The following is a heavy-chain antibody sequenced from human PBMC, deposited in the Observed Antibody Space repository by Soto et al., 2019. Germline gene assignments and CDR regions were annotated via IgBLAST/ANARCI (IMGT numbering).Heavy chain of an antibody. CDR1: GGSISSYY. V-gene: IGHV4-59*01. J-gene: IGHJ4*02. CDR2: IYYSGST. Sequence: QVQLQESGPGLVKPSETLSLTCTVSGGSISSYYWSWIRQPPGKGLEWIGYIYYSGSTNYNASLKSRVTISVDTSKNQFSLKLSSVTAADTAVYYCARGGEDRNDALAFDYWGQGTLVTVSS. D-gene: IGHD1-1*01. CDR3: ARGGEDRNDALAFDY.